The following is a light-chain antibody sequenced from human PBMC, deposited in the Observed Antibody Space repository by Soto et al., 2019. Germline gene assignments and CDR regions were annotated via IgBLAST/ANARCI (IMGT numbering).Light chain of an antibody. V-gene: IGKV1-9*01. CDR1: QGISSY. Sequence: IQLTQSPSSLSASVGDRVTITCRASQGISSYLAWYQQKPGKAPKLLIYAASTLQSGVPSRFSGSGSGTDFTLIISSLQPEDFATYYCLQYATFPRTFGQGTKVDIK. CDR2: AAS. J-gene: IGKJ1*01. CDR3: LQYATFPRT.